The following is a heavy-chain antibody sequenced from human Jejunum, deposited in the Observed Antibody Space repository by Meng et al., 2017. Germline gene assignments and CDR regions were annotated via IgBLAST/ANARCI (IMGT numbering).Heavy chain of an antibody. CDR2: VFYTGST. V-gene: IGHV4-61*01. J-gene: IGHJ4*02. D-gene: IGHD3-16*01. CDR1: GVSVTSGHYY. Sequence: QVQLQESGPGLVRPSETLSLTCTVSGVSVTSGHYYWSWVRQSPGQGLEWISHVFYTGSTNYSPSFKSRVTISVHTSMNQFSLKLNSVTAADTAVYYCARGGWDFEYWGQGILVTVSS. CDR3: ARGGWDFEY.